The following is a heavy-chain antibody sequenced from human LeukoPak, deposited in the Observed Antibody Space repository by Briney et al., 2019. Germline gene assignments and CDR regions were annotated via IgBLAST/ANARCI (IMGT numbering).Heavy chain of an antibody. D-gene: IGHD4-23*01. J-gene: IGHJ5*02. CDR2: INPNSGGT. V-gene: IGHV1-2*06. Sequence: ASVKVSCKASGYTCTGYYMHWVRQAPGQGLEWMGRINPNSGGTNYAQKFQGRVTMTTDTSISTAYMELSRLRSDDTAVYYCARGSGWKRSWFDPWGQGTLVTVSS. CDR1: GYTCTGYY. CDR3: ARGSGWKRSWFDP.